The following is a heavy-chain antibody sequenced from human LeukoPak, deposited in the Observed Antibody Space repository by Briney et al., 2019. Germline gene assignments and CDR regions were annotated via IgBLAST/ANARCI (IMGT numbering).Heavy chain of an antibody. CDR2: ISWDGGST. Sequence: GGSLRLSCAASGFTFDDYTMHWVRQAPGKGLEWVSLISWDGGSTYYADSVKGRFTISRDNSKNSLYLQMNSLRTEDTALYYCAKDIGGYDYMDVWGKGTTVTVSS. V-gene: IGHV3-43*01. CDR3: AKDIGGYDYMDV. CDR1: GFTFDDYT. D-gene: IGHD6-13*01. J-gene: IGHJ6*03.